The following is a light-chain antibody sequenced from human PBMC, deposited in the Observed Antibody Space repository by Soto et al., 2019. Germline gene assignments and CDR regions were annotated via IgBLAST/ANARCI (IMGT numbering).Light chain of an antibody. V-gene: IGLV3-21*02. CDR3: QVWDSSSDHVV. CDR1: HIGSKS. Sequence: SYELTQPPSVSVAPGQTARITCGGNHIGSKSVHWYQQKPCQAPVLVVYEDSDRPSGIPERFSGSNSGNTATLTISRVEAGDEADYYCQVWDSSSDHVVFGGGTKRTFL. CDR2: EDS. J-gene: IGLJ2*01.